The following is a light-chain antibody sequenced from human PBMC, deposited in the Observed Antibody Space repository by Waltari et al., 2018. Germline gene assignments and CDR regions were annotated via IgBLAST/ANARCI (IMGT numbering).Light chain of an antibody. V-gene: IGLV2-11*01. CDR3: CSYAGSYAYV. J-gene: IGLJ1*01. CDR1: SSDVGGYNY. CDR2: DVN. Sequence: QSALTQPRSVSGSPGQSVTISCTGTSSDVGGYNYVSWYQQHPGKAPKLMINDVNNRPSGVPYRFPGSKSGNTASLTISGLQGEDEAEYYCCSYAGSYAYVFGTGTKVTVL.